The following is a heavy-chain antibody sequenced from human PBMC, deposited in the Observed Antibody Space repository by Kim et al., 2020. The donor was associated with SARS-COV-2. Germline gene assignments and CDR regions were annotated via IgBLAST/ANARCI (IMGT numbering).Heavy chain of an antibody. CDR1: GFTFSNAW. J-gene: IGHJ4*02. CDR2: IKSKTDGGTT. V-gene: IGHV3-15*01. CDR3: TMDSSGYYFDY. D-gene: IGHD3-22*01. Sequence: GGSLRLSCAASGFTFSNAWMSWVRQAPGKGLEWVGRIKSKTDGGTTDYAAPVKGRFTISRDDSKNTLYLQMNSLKTEDTAVYYCTMDSSGYYFDYWGQGTLVTVSS.